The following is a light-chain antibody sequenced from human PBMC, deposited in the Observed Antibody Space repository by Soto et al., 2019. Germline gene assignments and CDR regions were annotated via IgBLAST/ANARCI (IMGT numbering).Light chain of an antibody. V-gene: IGKV3-20*01. CDR1: QSVSSSY. CDR2: GAS. CDR3: QKYGTSPIT. Sequence: ETVLTQSPGTLSLSPGERATLSCRASQSVSSSYLAWYQQKPGQAPRLLIYGASIRATGIPDRFSGSGSGTDFTLTISRLEPADFAVYYCQKYGTSPITFGQGKRREIK. J-gene: IGKJ5*01.